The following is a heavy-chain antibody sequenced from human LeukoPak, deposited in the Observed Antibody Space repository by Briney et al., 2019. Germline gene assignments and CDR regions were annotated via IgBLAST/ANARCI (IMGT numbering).Heavy chain of an antibody. CDR3: ARGTLKETFGEIIISDWFDS. J-gene: IGHJ5*01. CDR1: GYTFTSYG. CDR2: ISAYNGNT. V-gene: IGHV1-18*01. Sequence: ASVKVSCKASGYTFTSYGISWVRQAPGQGLEWVGWISAYNGNTQYAQKLQGRVTMTTDTSTSTAYMELSSLRSEDTAVYYCARGTLKETFGEIIISDWFDSWGQGTLVTVSS. D-gene: IGHD3-16*02.